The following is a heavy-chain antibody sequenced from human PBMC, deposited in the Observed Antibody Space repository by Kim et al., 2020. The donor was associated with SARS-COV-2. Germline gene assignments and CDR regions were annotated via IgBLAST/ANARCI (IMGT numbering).Heavy chain of an antibody. V-gene: IGHV3-33*01. J-gene: IGHJ4*02. Sequence: GGSLRLSCAASGFTFSSYGIHWVRQAPGKGLEWVAVIWYDGSNKYYADSVKGRFTISRDNSKNTLYLQMNSLRAEDTAVYYCARDADWGSTGGFDYWGQVTLVTVSS. CDR1: GFTFSSYG. CDR2: IWYDGSNK. D-gene: IGHD7-27*01. CDR3: ARDADWGSTGGFDY.